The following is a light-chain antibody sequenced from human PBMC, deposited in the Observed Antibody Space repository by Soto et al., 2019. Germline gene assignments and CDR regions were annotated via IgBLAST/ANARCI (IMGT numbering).Light chain of an antibody. V-gene: IGKV3-15*01. CDR3: LQYNNCWT. CDR2: GAS. Sequence: DMVMTQSPATLSVSPGERATLSCRASQSVSSSLAWYQQKPGRSPRLLIYGASTRAIGIPARFSGSGSGTEFTLTISSLQSEDFAVYYCLQYNNCWTLRHGTKV. CDR1: QSVSSS. J-gene: IGKJ1*01.